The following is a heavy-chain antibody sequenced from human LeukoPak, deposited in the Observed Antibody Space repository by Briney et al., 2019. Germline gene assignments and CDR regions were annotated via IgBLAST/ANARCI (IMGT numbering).Heavy chain of an antibody. CDR1: GGTFSSYA. Sequence: ASVKVSCKASGGTFSSYAISWVRQAPGQGLEWMGGIIPIFGTANYAQKFQGRVTITADESTSTAYMELSSLRSEDTSVYYCARAHITIFGVVIIYADYWGQGTLVTVSS. V-gene: IGHV1-69*13. CDR2: IIPIFGTA. D-gene: IGHD3-3*01. J-gene: IGHJ4*02. CDR3: ARAHITIFGVVIIYADY.